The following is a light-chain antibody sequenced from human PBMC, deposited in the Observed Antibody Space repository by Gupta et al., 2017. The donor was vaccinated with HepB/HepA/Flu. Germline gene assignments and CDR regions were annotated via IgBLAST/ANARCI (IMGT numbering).Light chain of an antibody. CDR1: RSDVGSYNL. V-gene: IGLV2-23*02. J-gene: IGLJ2*01. CDR3: CSYASTTVV. CDR2: EVN. Sequence: QSALTQPASGSGSPGQSITISCTGTRSDVGSYNLVSWYQQHPGKAPKLMIYEVNKWPSGVSNRFSGSKSGNTASLTISGLQAEDEADYYCCSYASTTVVFGGGTKLTVL.